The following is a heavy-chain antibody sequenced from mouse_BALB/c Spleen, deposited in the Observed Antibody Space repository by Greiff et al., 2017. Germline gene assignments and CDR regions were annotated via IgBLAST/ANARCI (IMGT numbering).Heavy chain of an antibody. Sequence: EVQGVESGGGLVQPGGSRKLSCAASGFTFSSFGMHWVRQAPEKGLEWVAYISSGSSTIYYADTVKGRFTISRDNPKNTLFLQMTSLRSEDTAMYYCAREAYGNYGYAMDYWGQGTSVTVSS. CDR2: ISSGSSTI. CDR3: AREAYGNYGYAMDY. CDR1: GFTFSSFG. D-gene: IGHD2-10*02. J-gene: IGHJ4*01. V-gene: IGHV5-17*02.